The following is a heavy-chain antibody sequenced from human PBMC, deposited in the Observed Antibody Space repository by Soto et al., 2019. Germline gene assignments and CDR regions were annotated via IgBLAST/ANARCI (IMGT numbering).Heavy chain of an antibody. V-gene: IGHV1-69*13. D-gene: IGHD3-10*01. CDR3: ARERRLLWFGESPRWFDP. J-gene: IGHJ5*02. CDR2: IIPIFGTA. CDR1: GGTFSSYA. Sequence: SVKVSCKASGGTFSSYAISWVRQAPGQGLEWMGGIIPIFGTANYAQKFRGRVTITADESTSTAYMELSSLRSEDTAVYYCARERRLLWFGESPRWFDPWGQGTLVTVSS.